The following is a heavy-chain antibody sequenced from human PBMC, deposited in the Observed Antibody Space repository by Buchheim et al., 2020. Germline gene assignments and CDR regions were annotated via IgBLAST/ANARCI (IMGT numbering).Heavy chain of an antibody. J-gene: IGHJ4*02. CDR1: GFTFQDYG. V-gene: IGHV3-20*04. CDR3: VTVVSGSYYGF. D-gene: IGHD1-26*01. CDR2: INWNGGST. Sequence: EVQVVASGGAVVRPGGSLRLSCAASGFTFQDYGMSWVRQAPGKGLEWVSGINWNGGSTGYADSVKGRFTISRDNVKNSLHLQMNSLRAEDTALYYCVTVVSGSYYGFWGQETL.